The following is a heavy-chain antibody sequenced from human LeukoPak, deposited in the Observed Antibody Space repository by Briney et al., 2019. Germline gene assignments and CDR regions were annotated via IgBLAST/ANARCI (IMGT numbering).Heavy chain of an antibody. CDR1: GGSFSGYY. D-gene: IGHD6-25*01. CDR2: VNQGGST. Sequence: PSETLSLTCAVSGGSFSGYYWTWIRQPPGKGLEWIGEVNQGGSTNYNPSLKNRVTISADTSKNQFSLKMRSVTAADRAVYYCARARGTEAIDYWGQGTLVTVSS. V-gene: IGHV4-34*01. CDR3: ARARGTEAIDY. J-gene: IGHJ4*02.